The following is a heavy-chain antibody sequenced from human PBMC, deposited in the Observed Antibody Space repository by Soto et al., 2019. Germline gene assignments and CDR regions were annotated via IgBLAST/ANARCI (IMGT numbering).Heavy chain of an antibody. Sequence: ESGGGLVQPGGSLRLSCAASGFTFSSYSMNWVRQAPGKGLEWVSYISSSSSTIYYADSVKGRFTISRDNAKNSLYLQMNSLRAEDTAVYYCAREGDSSGWYNWFDPWGQGTLVTVSS. V-gene: IGHV3-48*01. CDR1: GFTFSSYS. CDR2: ISSSSSTI. D-gene: IGHD3-22*01. CDR3: AREGDSSGWYNWFDP. J-gene: IGHJ5*02.